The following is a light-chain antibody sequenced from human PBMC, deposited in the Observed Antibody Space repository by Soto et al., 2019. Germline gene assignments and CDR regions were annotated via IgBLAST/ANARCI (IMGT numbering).Light chain of an antibody. Sequence: EIVLTQSPDTLSLSPGERATLSCRASQSVSSSLAWYQQKPGQAPRLLIYDASNRATGIPARFSGSGSGPDFTLTISSLEPEDFAIYYCQQRRDFFQVTFGPGTTVDIK. CDR3: QQRRDFFQVT. CDR2: DAS. V-gene: IGKV3-11*01. J-gene: IGKJ3*01. CDR1: QSVSSS.